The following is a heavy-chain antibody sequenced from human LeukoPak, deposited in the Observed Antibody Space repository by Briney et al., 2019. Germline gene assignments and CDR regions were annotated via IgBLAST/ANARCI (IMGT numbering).Heavy chain of an antibody. J-gene: IGHJ4*02. Sequence: SGTLSLTCGVSGGSISNTNWWSWARQPPGQGLEWIGEVSLTGLTHYNPSLESRVTVSLDKSKNQLSLNLTSVTAADTAVYYCSRENGAFSPFGYWGQGTLVTVLS. V-gene: IGHV4-4*02. CDR2: VSLTGLT. D-gene: IGHD2-8*01. CDR3: SRENGAFSPFGY. CDR1: GGSISNTNW.